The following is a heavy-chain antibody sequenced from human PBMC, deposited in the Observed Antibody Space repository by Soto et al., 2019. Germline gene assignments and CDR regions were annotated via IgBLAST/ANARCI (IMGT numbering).Heavy chain of an antibody. Sequence: PGKGREWIGSISYRGSTYYNPSLKSRVTISVDTSKNQFSLRLSSVTAADTAFFFQAEDGIRYVRSVSAFLLNRTSDL. D-gene: IGHD3-10*02. CDR2: ISYRGST. J-gene: IGHJ2*01. V-gene: IGHV4-39*01. CDR3: AEDGIRYVRSVSAFLLNRTSDL.